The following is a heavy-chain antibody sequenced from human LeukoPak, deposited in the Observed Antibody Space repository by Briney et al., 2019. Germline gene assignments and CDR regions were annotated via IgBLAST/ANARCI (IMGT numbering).Heavy chain of an antibody. CDR2: ISGSGGST. CDR1: GFTFSSYG. D-gene: IGHD2/OR15-2a*01. Sequence: PGGTLRLSCAASGFTFSSYGMSWVRQAPGKGLEWVSAISGSGGSTYYADSVKGRFTISRDNSKNTLYLQMNSLRAEGTALYYCARGFGHFLDYWGQGTLVTVSS. J-gene: IGHJ4*02. V-gene: IGHV3-23*01. CDR3: ARGFGHFLDY.